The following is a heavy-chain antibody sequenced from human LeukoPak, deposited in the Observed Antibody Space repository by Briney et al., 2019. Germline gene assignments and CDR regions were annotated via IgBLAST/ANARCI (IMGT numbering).Heavy chain of an antibody. D-gene: IGHD3-16*01. V-gene: IGHV3-33*01. CDR3: ARDLGRGNTPFDY. CDR1: GFTFSSFG. Sequence: GGSLRLSCAASGFTFSSFGMHWVRQAPVRGLEWVAVIRDDGSKKYYADSVKARFTISRDNTKNTVYLQMDSLRAEDTALYYCARDLGRGNTPFDYWGQGTLVTVSS. J-gene: IGHJ4*02. CDR2: IRDDGSKK.